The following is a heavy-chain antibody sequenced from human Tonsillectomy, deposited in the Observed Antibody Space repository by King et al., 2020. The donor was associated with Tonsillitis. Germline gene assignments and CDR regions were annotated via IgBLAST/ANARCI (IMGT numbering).Heavy chain of an antibody. CDR1: VGSISSYY. Sequence: LQLQESGPGLVKPSETLSLTCTVSVGSISSYYWSWIRQPPGKGLEWIGYIYYSGSTNYNPSLKSRVPISVDTSMNQFSLKLRSVTAADTAVYYCVREPYYDSLWGSYRSTADAFDIWGQGTMVTVSS. V-gene: IGHV4-59*01. CDR3: VREPYYDSLWGSYRSTADAFDI. J-gene: IGHJ3*02. CDR2: IYYSGST. D-gene: IGHD3-16*02.